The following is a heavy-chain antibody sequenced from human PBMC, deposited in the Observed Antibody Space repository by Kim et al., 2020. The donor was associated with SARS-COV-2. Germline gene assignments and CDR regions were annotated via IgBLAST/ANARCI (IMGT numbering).Heavy chain of an antibody. CDR1: GFTFSSYA. V-gene: IGHV3-23*01. J-gene: IGHJ4*02. CDR2: ISGSDDST. Sequence: GGSLRLSCAASGFTFSSYAMSWVRQTPGKGLEWVSTISGSDDSTYNADSVNGRFAISRDDSNNTLYLQMNSLRAEDTAIYYCAKGRSGSPPAALNYWGQGTLVTVSS. D-gene: IGHD1-26*01. CDR3: AKGRSGSPPAALNY.